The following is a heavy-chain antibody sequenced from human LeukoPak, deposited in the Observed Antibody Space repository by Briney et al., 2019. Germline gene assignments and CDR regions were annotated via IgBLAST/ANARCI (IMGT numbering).Heavy chain of an antibody. Sequence: SETLSLTCTVSSGAISGYDWSWIRQSPGKRLEWTGYIYSSASTNYNPSLESRVTISMDTSRNQFSLKLSSVTAADTAVYYCASIAAAGSDYWGQGTLVTVSS. J-gene: IGHJ4*02. CDR3: ASIAAAGSDY. CDR1: SGAISGYD. CDR2: IYSSAST. D-gene: IGHD6-13*01. V-gene: IGHV4-59*08.